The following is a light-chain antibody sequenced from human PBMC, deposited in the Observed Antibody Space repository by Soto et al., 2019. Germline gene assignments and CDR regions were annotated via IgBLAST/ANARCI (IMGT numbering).Light chain of an antibody. J-gene: IGLJ2*01. Sequence: QSVLTQPPSVSGAPGRRVTISCTGSSSNIGAGYDVHWYQHLPGTAPKLVIYNNNNRPSGVPNRFSGSKSGTSASLVITGLQAEDEADYYCQSYDSSLSGHVVFGGGTKLTVL. CDR3: QSYDSSLSGHVV. V-gene: IGLV1-40*01. CDR1: SSNIGAGYD. CDR2: NNN.